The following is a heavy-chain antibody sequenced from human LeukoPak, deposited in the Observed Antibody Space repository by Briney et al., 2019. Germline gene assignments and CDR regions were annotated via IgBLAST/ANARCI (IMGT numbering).Heavy chain of an antibody. CDR2: ISAYNGNT. D-gene: IGHD3-3*01. CDR1: GYTFTSYG. J-gene: IGHJ6*02. CDR3: ARGYYDFWSGSYYYYYYGMDV. V-gene: IGHV1-18*01. Sequence: ASVKVSCKASGYTFTSYGISWVRQAPGQGLEWMGWISAYNGNTNYAQKLQGRVTMTTDTSTSTAYMELRSLRSDDTAVYYCARGYYDFWSGSYYYYYYGMDVWGQGTTVTVS.